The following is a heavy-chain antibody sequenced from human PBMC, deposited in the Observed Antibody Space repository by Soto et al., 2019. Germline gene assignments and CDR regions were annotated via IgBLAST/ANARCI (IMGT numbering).Heavy chain of an antibody. Sequence: QVTVKESGPVLVKPTETLTLTCTVSGFSLSNAGLGVSWIRQPPGKALEWLAHIFSNDEKSYSTSLKSRLTISKATSKSQVVLIMTNMDPVDTATYYCASTYSTSWSWFDPWGQGTLVTVSS. CDR2: IFSNDEK. D-gene: IGHD6-13*01. CDR1: GFSLSNAGLG. J-gene: IGHJ5*02. V-gene: IGHV2-26*04. CDR3: ASTYSTSWSWFDP.